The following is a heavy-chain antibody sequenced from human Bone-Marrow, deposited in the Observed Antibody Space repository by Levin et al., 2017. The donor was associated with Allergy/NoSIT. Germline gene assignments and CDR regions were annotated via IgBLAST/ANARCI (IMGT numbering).Heavy chain of an antibody. J-gene: IGHJ4*02. D-gene: IGHD3-22*01. CDR2: MNPNSGNT. Sequence: ASVKVSCKASGYTFTSYDINWVRQATGQGLEWMGWMNPNSGNTGYAQKFQGRVTMTRNTSISTAYMELSSLRSEDTAVYYCARDVPYYYDSSDTPFDYWGQGTLVTVSS. V-gene: IGHV1-8*01. CDR3: ARDVPYYYDSSDTPFDY. CDR1: GYTFTSYD.